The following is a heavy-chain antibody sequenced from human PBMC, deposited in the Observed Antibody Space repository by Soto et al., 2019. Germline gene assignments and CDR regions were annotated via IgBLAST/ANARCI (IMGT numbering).Heavy chain of an antibody. J-gene: IGHJ4*02. CDR2: IYYTGNT. CDR1: GGSISSSIYY. Sequence: PSETLSLTCTVSGGSISSSIYYWGWVRQPPGKGLEWIGTIYYTGNTYYNPSVKSRVTISVDTSKNQFSLRLGSVTAADTAVYYCAYSSTPFDYWGQGTLVTVSS. V-gene: IGHV4-39*01. CDR3: AYSSTPFDY. D-gene: IGHD6-13*01.